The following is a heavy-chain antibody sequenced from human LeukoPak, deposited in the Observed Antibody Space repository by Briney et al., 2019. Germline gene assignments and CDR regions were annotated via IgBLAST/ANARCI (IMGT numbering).Heavy chain of an antibody. D-gene: IGHD3-16*01. CDR2: TRSDRNDK. Sequence: GGSLRLSCAASGFSLSNYAMHWVRQAPGKGLEWVAFTRSDRNDKYYAGSVKGRFTISRDNSKNMLYLQMNSLRAEDTAVYYCVGDFDYWGQGTLVTVSS. V-gene: IGHV3-30*02. CDR1: GFSLSNYA. CDR3: VGDFDY. J-gene: IGHJ4*02.